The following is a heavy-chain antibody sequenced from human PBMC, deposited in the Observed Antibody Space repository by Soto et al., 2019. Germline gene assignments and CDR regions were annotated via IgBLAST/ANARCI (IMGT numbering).Heavy chain of an antibody. J-gene: IGHJ6*02. CDR1: GFTFSSYG. V-gene: IGHV3-33*01. CDR3: AREDHTSSSPYYYYGMDV. D-gene: IGHD6-6*01. Sequence: GGSLRLSCAASGFTFSSYGMNWVRQAPGKGLEWVAVIWYDGSNKYYADSVNGRFTISRDNSKITLYMQMNTLRADDTAVYDCAREDHTSSSPYYYYGMDVWGQGTTVTVSS. CDR2: IWYDGSNK.